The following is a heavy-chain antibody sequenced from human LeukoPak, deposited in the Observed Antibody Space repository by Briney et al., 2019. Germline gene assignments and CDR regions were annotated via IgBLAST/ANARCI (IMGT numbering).Heavy chain of an antibody. D-gene: IGHD2-8*02. J-gene: IGHJ6*02. V-gene: IGHV4-30-2*01. CDR1: GGSISSGGYS. Sequence: SQTLSLTCAVSGGSISSGGYSWSWIRQPPGKGLEWIGYIYHSGSTYYNPSLKSRVTISVDTSKNQFSLKLTSVTAADTAVYYCARGPGSAEGDYYYYYGMDVWGQGTTVTVSS. CDR3: ARGPGSAEGDYYYYYGMDV. CDR2: IYHSGST.